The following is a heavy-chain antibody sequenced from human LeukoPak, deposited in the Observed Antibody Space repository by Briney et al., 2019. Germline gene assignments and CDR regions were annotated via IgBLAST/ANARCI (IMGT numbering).Heavy chain of an antibody. Sequence: GGSLRLSCAASGFTFSSYAMHWVRQAPGKGLEWVAVISYDGSNKYYADSVKGRFTISRDNSKNTLYLQMNSLRSDDTAVYYCARDPGVFTMVRDPPFYYMDVWGKGTTITVSS. D-gene: IGHD3-10*01. J-gene: IGHJ6*03. V-gene: IGHV3-30-3*01. CDR2: ISYDGSNK. CDR1: GFTFSSYA. CDR3: ARDPGVFTMVRDPPFYYMDV.